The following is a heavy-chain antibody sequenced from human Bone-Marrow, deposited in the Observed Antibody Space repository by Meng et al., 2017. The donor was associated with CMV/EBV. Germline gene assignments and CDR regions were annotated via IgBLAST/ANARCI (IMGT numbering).Heavy chain of an antibody. V-gene: IGHV3-23*01. J-gene: IGHJ6*02. CDR2: ISGSGGST. Sequence: GESLKISCAASGFSFSTYAMSWVRQVPGEGLEWVAGISGSGGSTYYADSVKGRFTISRDNAKNSLYLQMNSLRAEDTAVYYCARGCSSTSCYFYYYYGMDVWGQGTTVTVSS. D-gene: IGHD2-2*01. CDR3: ARGCSSTSCYFYYYYGMDV. CDR1: GFSFSTYA.